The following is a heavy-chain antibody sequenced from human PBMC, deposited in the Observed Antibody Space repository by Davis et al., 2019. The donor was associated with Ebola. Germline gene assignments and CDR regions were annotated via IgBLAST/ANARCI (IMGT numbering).Heavy chain of an antibody. V-gene: IGHV1-46*01. CDR2: INPSGGST. J-gene: IGHJ3*02. CDR3: ARESYYDYVWGSYRSPPAFDI. D-gene: IGHD3-16*02. CDR1: GYTFTSYY. Sequence: ASVKVSCKASGYTFTSYYMHWVRQAPGQGLEWMGIINPSGGSTSYAQKFQGRVTMTRDTSTSTVYMELSSLRSEDTAVYYCARESYYDYVWGSYRSPPAFDIWGQGTMVTVSS.